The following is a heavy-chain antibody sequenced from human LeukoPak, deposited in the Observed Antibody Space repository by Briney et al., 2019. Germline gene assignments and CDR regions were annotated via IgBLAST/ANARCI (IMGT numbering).Heavy chain of an antibody. CDR3: AGTGVTFDY. Sequence: PSETLSLTCAVSGASVSGGGNSWSWIRQPPGKGLEWIGWFSHTGSTYYSPSLKSRVTISVDRSNNQFSLKLRSMTAADTAVYYCAGTGVTFDYWGQGTLVIVSS. CDR1: GASVSGGGNS. D-gene: IGHD4-23*01. V-gene: IGHV4-30-2*01. CDR2: FSHTGST. J-gene: IGHJ4*02.